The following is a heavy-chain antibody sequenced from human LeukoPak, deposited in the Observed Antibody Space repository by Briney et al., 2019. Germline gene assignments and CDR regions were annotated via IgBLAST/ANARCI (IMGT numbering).Heavy chain of an antibody. V-gene: IGHV5-51*01. D-gene: IGHD1-26*01. CDR1: GYSFTSYW. CDR2: FYPGDSDT. J-gene: IGHJ3*02. Sequence: GESLKISCKGSGYSFTSYWIGWVRQMPGKGLEWMGIFYPGDSDTRYRTSFQGQFTISADKSISTAYLQWSSLKASEAAMYYCASALGTTLSAFYIWGQGTRVSVSS. CDR3: ASALGTTLSAFYI.